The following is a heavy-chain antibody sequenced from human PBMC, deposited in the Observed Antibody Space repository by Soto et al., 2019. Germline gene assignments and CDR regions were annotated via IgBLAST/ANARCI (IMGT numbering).Heavy chain of an antibody. J-gene: IGHJ6*02. CDR2: ISAYNGNT. CDR3: AREGRRDYYYYGMDV. CDR1: GYTFTSYG. V-gene: IGHV1-18*01. Sequence: ASVKVSCKASGYTFTSYGSSWVRQAPGQGLEWMGWISAYNGNTNYAQKLQGRVTMTTDTSTSTAYMELRSLRSDDTAVYYCAREGRRDYYYYGMDVWGQGTTVTVSS.